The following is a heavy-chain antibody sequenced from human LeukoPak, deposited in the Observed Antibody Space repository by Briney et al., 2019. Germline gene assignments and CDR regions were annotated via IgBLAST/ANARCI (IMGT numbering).Heavy chain of an antibody. V-gene: IGHV4-59*08. CDR2: IYYSGST. Sequence: PSETLSLTCTVSGGSISSYYWSWIRQPPGKGLEWIGYIYYSGSTIYNPSLKSRVTISVDTSKNQFSLKLSSVTAADTAVYYCARQNTAPQQDYFDYWGQGTLVTVSS. D-gene: IGHD4-17*01. CDR3: ARQNTAPQQDYFDY. J-gene: IGHJ4*02. CDR1: GGSISSYY.